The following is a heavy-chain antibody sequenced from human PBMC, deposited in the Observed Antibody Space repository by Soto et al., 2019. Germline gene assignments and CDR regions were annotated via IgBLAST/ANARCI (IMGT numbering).Heavy chain of an antibody. D-gene: IGHD1-1*01. J-gene: IGHJ4*02. Sequence: SETLSLTCTVSGDSISTYYWSWIRQPPGKGLQWIGYIFYSGGTAYNPSLKSRVTISLDMSKKQISLKLSSVATADTATYFCARLQLVQKVIDYWGQGTLVTVSS. CDR2: IFYSGGT. CDR1: GDSISTYY. V-gene: IGHV4-59*01. CDR3: ARLQLVQKVIDY.